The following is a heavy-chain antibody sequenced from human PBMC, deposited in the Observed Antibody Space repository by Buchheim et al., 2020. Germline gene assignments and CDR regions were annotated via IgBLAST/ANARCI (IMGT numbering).Heavy chain of an antibody. CDR1: GFTFSSYA. CDR3: AKESPYCSSTSCRLYYFDY. Sequence: EVQLLESGGGLVQPGGSLRLSCAASGFTFSSYAMSCVRQAPGKGLEWVSATSNSGRTYYADSVKGRFTISSDNSMNTLYLQMNSLRAEDTAVYYCAKESPYCSSTSCRLYYFDYRGQGTL. V-gene: IGHV3-23*01. CDR2: TSNSGRT. J-gene: IGHJ4*02. D-gene: IGHD2-2*01.